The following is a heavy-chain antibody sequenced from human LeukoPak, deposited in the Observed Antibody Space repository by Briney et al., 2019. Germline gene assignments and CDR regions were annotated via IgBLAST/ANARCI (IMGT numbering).Heavy chain of an antibody. D-gene: IGHD6-6*01. V-gene: IGHV4-4*02. CDR3: ARGTAKYSSSSSYFDY. CDR1: GGSISSSNW. Sequence: SETLSLTCAVSGGSISSSNWWSWVRQPPGKGLEWIGEIYHSGSTNYNPSLKSRVTISVDKSKNQFSLKLSSVTAADTAVYYCARGTAKYSSSSSYFDYWGQGTLVTVSS. CDR2: IYHSGST. J-gene: IGHJ4*02.